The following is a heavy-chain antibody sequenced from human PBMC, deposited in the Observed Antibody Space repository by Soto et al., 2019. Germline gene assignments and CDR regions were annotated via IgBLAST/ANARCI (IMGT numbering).Heavy chain of an antibody. D-gene: IGHD5-18*01. CDR2: INAGNGNT. V-gene: IGHV1-3*01. Sequence: QVQLVQSGAEVKKPGASVKVSCKASGYTFTSYAMHWVRQAPGQRLEWMGWINAGNGNTKYSQKFQGRVTITRDTSASKAYMELSSLRSEDTAGYYCARAKELGYSYGVSFDYWGKGTLVTVSS. CDR3: ARAKELGYSYGVSFDY. J-gene: IGHJ4*02. CDR1: GYTFTSYA.